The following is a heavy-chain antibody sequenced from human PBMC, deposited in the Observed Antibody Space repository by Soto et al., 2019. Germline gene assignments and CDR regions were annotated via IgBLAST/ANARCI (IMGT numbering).Heavy chain of an antibody. CDR2: IYATGTT. CDR1: GASIRGFY. V-gene: IGHV4-4*07. Sequence: PQTLSLTYTVSGASIRGFYWRGFRKSAGKGLEWIGRIYATGTTDYNPSLKSRVMVSVDTSKKQFSLKLRAVTAADTAVFYCVRQRPKTIRFPFDPLGQG. CDR3: VRQRPKTIRFPFDP. J-gene: IGHJ5*02. D-gene: IGHD2-2*02.